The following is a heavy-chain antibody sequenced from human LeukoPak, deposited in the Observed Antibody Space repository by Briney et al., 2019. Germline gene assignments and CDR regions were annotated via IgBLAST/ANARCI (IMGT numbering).Heavy chain of an antibody. CDR2: INHSGST. V-gene: IGHV4-34*01. J-gene: IGHJ6*03. D-gene: IGHD5-24*01. Sequence: SETLSLTCAVYGGSFSGYYWSWIRQPPGKGLEWIGEINHSGSTNYNPSLKSRVTISVDTSKNQFSLKLSSVTAADTAVYYCARQRAERDGYNWRGNYYYYYYMDVWGKGTTVTISS. CDR3: ARQRAERDGYNWRGNYYYYYYMDV. CDR1: GGSFSGYY.